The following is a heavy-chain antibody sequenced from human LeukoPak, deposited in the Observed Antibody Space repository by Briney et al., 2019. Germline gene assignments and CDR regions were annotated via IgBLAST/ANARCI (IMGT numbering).Heavy chain of an antibody. CDR3: ARHRRYSYGPRGYFDL. D-gene: IGHD5-18*01. CDR2: IYPGDSDT. J-gene: IGHJ2*01. CDR1: GYSFTSYR. V-gene: IGHV5-51*01. Sequence: GESLKISCKGSGYSFTSYRIGWVRQMPGKGLEWMGIIYPGDSDTRYSPSFQGQVTISADKSISTAYLQWSSLKASDTVMYYCARHRRYSYGPRGYFDLWGRGTLVTVSS.